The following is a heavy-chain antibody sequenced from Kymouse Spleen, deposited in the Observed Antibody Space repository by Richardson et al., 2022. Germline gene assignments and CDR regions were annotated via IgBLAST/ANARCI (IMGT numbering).Heavy chain of an antibody. Sequence: QLQLQESGPGLVKPSETLSLTCTVSGGSISSSSYYWGWIRQPPGKGLEWIGSIYYSGSTYYNPSLKSRVTISVDTSKNQFSLKLSSVTAADTAVYYCAR*V*QLVRGYYYYGMDVWGQGTTVTVSS. CDR3: AR*V*QLVRGYYYYGMDV. CDR2: IYYSGST. CDR1: GGSISSSSYY. V-gene: IGHV4-39*01. J-gene: IGHJ6*02. D-gene: IGHD6-6*01.